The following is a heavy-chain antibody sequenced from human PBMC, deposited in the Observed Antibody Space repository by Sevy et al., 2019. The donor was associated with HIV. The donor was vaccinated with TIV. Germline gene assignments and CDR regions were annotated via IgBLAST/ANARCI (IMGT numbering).Heavy chain of an antibody. Sequence: GGSLRLSCAASGFTFSTYAMSWVRQAPGKGLEWVSTISGSGGGTYHVDSVKGRFTISRDNSKNTLYLQMNSLRAEDTAIYYCAKDPWVIAVAGTGNWFDPCGQGTLVTVSS. CDR1: GFTFSTYA. V-gene: IGHV3-23*01. CDR2: ISGSGGGT. J-gene: IGHJ5*02. CDR3: AKDPWVIAVAGTGNWFDP. D-gene: IGHD6-19*01.